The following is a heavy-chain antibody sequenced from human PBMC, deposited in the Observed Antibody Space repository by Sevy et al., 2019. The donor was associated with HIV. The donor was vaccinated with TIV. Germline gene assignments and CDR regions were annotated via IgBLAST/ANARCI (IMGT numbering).Heavy chain of an antibody. D-gene: IGHD6-19*01. Sequence: GGSLRLSCAASGFTFSSYGMHWVRQAPGKGLEWVAVISYDGSNKYYADSVKGRFSMIRDNSKNTLYLQMNSLRAEDTAVYYCAKGKGSSGSFVALDYCGQGTLVTVSS. V-gene: IGHV3-30*18. J-gene: IGHJ4*02. CDR2: ISYDGSNK. CDR3: AKGKGSSGSFVALDY. CDR1: GFTFSSYG.